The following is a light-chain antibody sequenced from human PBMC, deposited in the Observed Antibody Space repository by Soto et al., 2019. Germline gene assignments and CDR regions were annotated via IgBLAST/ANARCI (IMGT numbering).Light chain of an antibody. V-gene: IGKV1-9*01. CDR3: QQLNTYPIT. Sequence: IQLTQSPSSLSASVGDRVTITCRASQGISSNLAWYQQKPGKAPKLLIYAASTLQSGVPSRFSGXXXXTXXTLTISSLQPEDFATYYCQQLNTYPITFGQGTRLEIK. CDR2: AAS. CDR1: QGISSN. J-gene: IGKJ5*01.